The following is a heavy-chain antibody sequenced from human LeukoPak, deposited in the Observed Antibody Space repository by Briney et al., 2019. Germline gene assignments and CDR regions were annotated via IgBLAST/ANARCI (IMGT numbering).Heavy chain of an antibody. D-gene: IGHD4-17*01. CDR2: INRDGSST. V-gene: IGHV3-74*01. J-gene: IGHJ4*02. CDR1: GFTFRSHW. CDR3: ARETANYGDYFFDY. Sequence: TGGSLRLSCAASGFTFRSHWMHWVRHAPGKGLVWVSRINRDGSSTIYADSVRGRFTISRDNAKNTLYLQMNSLRAEDTAVYYCARETANYGDYFFDYWGQGTLVTVSS.